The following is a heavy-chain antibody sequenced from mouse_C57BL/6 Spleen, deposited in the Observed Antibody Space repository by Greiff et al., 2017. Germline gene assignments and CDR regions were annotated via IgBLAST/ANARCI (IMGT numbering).Heavy chain of an antibody. J-gene: IGHJ2*01. D-gene: IGHD1-1*01. Sequence: QVQLQQSGPELVKPGASVKISCKASGYAFSSSWMNWVKQRPGKGLEWIGRIYPGDGDTNYNGKFKGKATLTADKSSSTAYMQLSSLTSEDSAVYFCAMTTVVAFDYWGQGTTLTVS. V-gene: IGHV1-82*01. CDR1: GYAFSSSW. CDR2: IYPGDGDT. CDR3: AMTTVVAFDY.